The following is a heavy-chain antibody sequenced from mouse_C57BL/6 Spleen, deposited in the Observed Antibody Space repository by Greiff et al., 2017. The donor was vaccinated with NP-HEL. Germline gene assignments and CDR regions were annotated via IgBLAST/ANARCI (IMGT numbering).Heavy chain of an antibody. J-gene: IGHJ2*01. Sequence: VKLMESGAELARPGASVKLSCKASGYTFTSYGISWVKQRPGQGLEWIGEIYPRSGNTYYNEKFKSKATLTVDTSSSTAYMQLSSLTSEDSAVYYCAREKEAGTNYWGQGTTLTVSS. V-gene: IGHV1-81*01. CDR3: AREKEAGTNY. D-gene: IGHD4-1*01. CDR1: GYTFTSYG. CDR2: IYPRSGNT.